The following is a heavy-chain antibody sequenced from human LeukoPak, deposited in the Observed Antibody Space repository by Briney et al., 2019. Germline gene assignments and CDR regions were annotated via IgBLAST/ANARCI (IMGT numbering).Heavy chain of an antibody. CDR2: IRHDGRNK. D-gene: IGHD3-10*02. CDR1: GFTFSSYG. CDR3: AELGITMIGGV. Sequence: GGSLRLSCAASGFTFSSYGMHWVRQAPGKGLEWVTFIRHDGRNKYYADSLKGRFTISRDNSKNTLYLQMNSLRAEDTAVYYCAELGITMIGGVWGKGTTVTISS. J-gene: IGHJ6*04. V-gene: IGHV3-30*02.